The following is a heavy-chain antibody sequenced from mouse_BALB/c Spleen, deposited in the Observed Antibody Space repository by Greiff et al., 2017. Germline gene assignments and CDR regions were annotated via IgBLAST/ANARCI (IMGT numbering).Heavy chain of an antibody. CDR3: ARPYGYDKGYAMDY. CDR2: INPNNGGT. D-gene: IGHD2-2*01. J-gene: IGHJ4*01. V-gene: IGHV1-18*01. Sequence: VQLKQSGPELVKPGASVKIPCKASGYTFTDYNMDWVKQSHGKSLEWIGDINPNNGGTIYNQKFKGKATLTVDKSSSTAYMELRSLTSEDTAVYYCARPYGYDKGYAMDYWGQGTSVTVSA. CDR1: GYTFTDYN.